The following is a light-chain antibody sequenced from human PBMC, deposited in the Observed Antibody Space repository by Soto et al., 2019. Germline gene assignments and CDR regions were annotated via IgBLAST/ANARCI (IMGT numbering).Light chain of an antibody. V-gene: IGLV2-14*01. CDR3: CSYARNRLYV. CDR2: EVT. J-gene: IGLJ1*01. Sequence: QSVLTQPASVSGSPGQSITISCTGTSSDVGGYNYVSWYQQHPGKAPKLLIYEVTHRPSGISDRFSGSKSGNTASLTISGLQDEDEASYYCCSYARNRLYVFGSGTKVTVL. CDR1: SSDVGGYNY.